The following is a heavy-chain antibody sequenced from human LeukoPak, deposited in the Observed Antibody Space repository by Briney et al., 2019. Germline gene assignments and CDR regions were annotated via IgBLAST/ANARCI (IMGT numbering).Heavy chain of an antibody. CDR2: IYYSGST. CDR3: ARVDYGNFDY. CDR1: GGSISSGGYY. Sequence: LETLSLTCTVSGGSISSGGYYWSWIRQHPGKGLEWIGYIYYSGSTYYNPSLKSRVTISVDTSKNQFSLKLSSVTAADTAVYYCARVDYGNFDYWGQGTLVTVSS. J-gene: IGHJ4*02. V-gene: IGHV4-31*03. D-gene: IGHD4/OR15-4a*01.